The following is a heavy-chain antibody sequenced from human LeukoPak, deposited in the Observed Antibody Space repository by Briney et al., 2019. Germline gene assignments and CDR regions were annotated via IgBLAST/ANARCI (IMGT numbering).Heavy chain of an antibody. V-gene: IGHV4-30-2*01. J-gene: IGHJ5*02. D-gene: IGHD4-23*01. CDR2: IYHSGST. Sequence: PSETLSLTCTVSGGSISSGGYYWSWIRQPSGKGLEWIGYIYHSGSTYYNPSLKSRVTISVDRSKNQFSLKLSSVTAADTAVYYCARRVGGWELYWFDPWGQGTLVTVSS. CDR1: GGSISSGGYY. CDR3: ARRVGGWELYWFDP.